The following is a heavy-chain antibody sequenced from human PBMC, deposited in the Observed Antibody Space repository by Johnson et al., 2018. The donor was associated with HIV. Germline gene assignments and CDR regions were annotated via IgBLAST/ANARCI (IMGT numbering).Heavy chain of an antibody. Sequence: VQLVESGGGLVQPGGSLRLSCAASGFTFSDYAMIWVRQAPGKGLEWVSAIGTAGDTYYPGSVKGRFTISRENAKNSLYLQMNSLRAEDTAVYYCARGFHRGGAFDIWGQGTMVTVSS. V-gene: IGHV3-13*01. CDR3: ARGFHRGGAFDI. CDR2: IGTAGDT. J-gene: IGHJ3*02. D-gene: IGHD1-14*01. CDR1: GFTFSDYA.